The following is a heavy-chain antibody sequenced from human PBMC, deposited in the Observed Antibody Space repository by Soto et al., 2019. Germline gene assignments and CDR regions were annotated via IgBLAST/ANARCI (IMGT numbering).Heavy chain of an antibody. CDR3: ARAIYDYIWGSYRYRNWNYFDY. D-gene: IGHD3-16*02. V-gene: IGHV4-34*01. Sequence: PSETLSLTCAVYGGSFSGYYWSWIRQPPGKGLEWIEEINHSGSTNYNPSLKSRVTISVDTSKNQFSLKLSSVTAADTAVYYCARAIYDYIWGSYRYRNWNYFDYWGQGTLVTVSS. J-gene: IGHJ4*02. CDR2: INHSGST. CDR1: GGSFSGYY.